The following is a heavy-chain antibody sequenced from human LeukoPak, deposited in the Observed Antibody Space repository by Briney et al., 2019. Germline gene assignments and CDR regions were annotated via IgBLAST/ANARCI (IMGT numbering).Heavy chain of an antibody. CDR2: ISAYNGNT. CDR3: ARGGRVYSSSSRVIYY. Sequence: ASVKVSYKASGYTFTSYGISWVRQAPGQGLEWMGWISAYNGNTNYAQKFQGRVTMTRNTSISTAYMELSSLRSEDTAVYYCARGGRVYSSSSRVIYYWGQGTLVTVSS. V-gene: IGHV1-18*01. J-gene: IGHJ4*02. CDR1: GYTFTSYG. D-gene: IGHD6-6*01.